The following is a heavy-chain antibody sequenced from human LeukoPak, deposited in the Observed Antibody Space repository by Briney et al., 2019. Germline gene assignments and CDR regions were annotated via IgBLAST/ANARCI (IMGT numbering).Heavy chain of an antibody. D-gene: IGHD3-22*01. Sequence: SQTLSLTCAISGDSVSSNSAAWNWIRQSPSRGLEWLGRTYYRSKWYNDYAVSVKSRITINPDTSENQFSLQLKSVTPEDTAVYYCARSPEAYDSCGCDYWGQGALVTVSS. CDR3: ARSPEAYDSCGCDY. CDR2: TYYRSKWYN. CDR1: GDSVSSNSAA. V-gene: IGHV6-1*01. J-gene: IGHJ4*02.